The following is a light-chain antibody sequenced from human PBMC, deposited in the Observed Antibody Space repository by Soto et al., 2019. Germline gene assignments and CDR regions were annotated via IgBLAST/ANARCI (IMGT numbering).Light chain of an antibody. V-gene: IGKV3-20*01. CDR1: QTVSSNY. CDR3: QQHGTSPPWT. J-gene: IGKJ1*01. Sequence: EIVLTQSPGTLSLSPGERATLSCRASQTVSSNYLAWYQQKPGQAPRLLIYDASSRATGIPDRFSGSGSGTDFTLSISRLEPEDFAVYYCQQHGTSPPWTFGQGTKVEIK. CDR2: DAS.